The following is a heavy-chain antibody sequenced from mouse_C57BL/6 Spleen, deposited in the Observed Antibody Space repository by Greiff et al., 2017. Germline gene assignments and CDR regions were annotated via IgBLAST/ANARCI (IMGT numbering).Heavy chain of an antibody. J-gene: IGHJ1*03. CDR1: GFNITDYY. CDR3: ASDYGSRYDWYFDG. D-gene: IGHD1-1*01. CDR2: IDPEDGGT. Sequence: EVQLQQSGAELVKPGASVKLSCTASGFNITDYYMHWVKQRTEQGLEWIGRIDPEDGGTKYAPKFQGKATITADTSSNTAYLQLSSLTSEDTAVYYCASDYGSRYDWYFDGWGTGTTVTVSS. V-gene: IGHV14-2*01.